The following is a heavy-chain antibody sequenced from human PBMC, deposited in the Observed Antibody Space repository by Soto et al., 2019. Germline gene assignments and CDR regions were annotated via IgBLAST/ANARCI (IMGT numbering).Heavy chain of an antibody. Sequence: SVKVSCKASGGTFSSYAISWVRQAPGQGLEWMGGIIPIFGTANYAQKFQGRVTITADESTSTAYMELSSLRSEDTAVYYCAIAWRQQLVPGIDYYYGMDVWGQGTTVTVSS. J-gene: IGHJ6*02. CDR1: GGTFSSYA. CDR2: IIPIFGTA. CDR3: AIAWRQQLVPGIDYYYGMDV. D-gene: IGHD6-13*01. V-gene: IGHV1-69*13.